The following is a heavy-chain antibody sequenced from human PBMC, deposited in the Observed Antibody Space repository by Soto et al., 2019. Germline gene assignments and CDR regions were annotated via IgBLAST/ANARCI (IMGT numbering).Heavy chain of an antibody. V-gene: IGHV4-30-2*01. D-gene: IGHD5-18*01. CDR1: GGSISSGGYS. CDR3: ARGLNTAMVSFDY. Sequence: PSETLSLTCAVSGGSISSGGYSWSWIRQPPGKGLEWIGYIYHSGSTYYNPSLKSRVTISVDRSKNQFSLKLSSVTAADTAVYYCARGLNTAMVSFDYWGQGTLVTVSS. J-gene: IGHJ4*02. CDR2: IYHSGST.